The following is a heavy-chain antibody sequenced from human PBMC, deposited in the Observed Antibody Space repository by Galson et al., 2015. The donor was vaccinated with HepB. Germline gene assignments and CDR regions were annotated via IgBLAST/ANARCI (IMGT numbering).Heavy chain of an antibody. D-gene: IGHD6-19*01. V-gene: IGHV3-7*01. CDR3: ARDLRGSGWYVDY. CDR2: IKQDGSEK. Sequence: SLRLSCAASGFTFSSYWMSWVRQAPGKGLEWVANIKQDGSEKYYVDSVKGRFTISRDNAKNSLYLQMNSLRAEETVVYYCARDLRGSGWYVDYWGQGTLVTVSS. CDR1: GFTFSSYW. J-gene: IGHJ4*02.